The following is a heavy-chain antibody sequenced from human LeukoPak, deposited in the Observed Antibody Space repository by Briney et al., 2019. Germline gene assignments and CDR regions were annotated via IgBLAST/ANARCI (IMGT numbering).Heavy chain of an antibody. D-gene: IGHD6-19*01. Sequence: GSLRLSCVASGFIIGSYWMSWVRQAPGKGLEWIGEINHSGSTNYNPSLKSRVTISVDTSKNQFSLKLSSVTAADTAVYYCARGQVAAPPYWGQGTLVTVSS. V-gene: IGHV4-34*01. CDR2: INHSGST. CDR3: ARGQVAAPPY. J-gene: IGHJ4*02. CDR1: GFIIGSY.